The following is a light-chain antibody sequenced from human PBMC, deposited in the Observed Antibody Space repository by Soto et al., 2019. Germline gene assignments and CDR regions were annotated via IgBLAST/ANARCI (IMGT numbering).Light chain of an antibody. J-gene: IGKJ1*01. Sequence: DRLMAQSRDSLFVSLGEMATINCKSSQSVLHSSKKKNYLAWYQKKPGQPPKALIYWASIRESGVPDRFSGSGSGTDFTFNISSLQAEDVAVYNCQHYYITPSTFGKGPRWIS. CDR2: WAS. CDR3: QHYYITPST. CDR1: QSVLHSSKKKNY. V-gene: IGKV4-1*01.